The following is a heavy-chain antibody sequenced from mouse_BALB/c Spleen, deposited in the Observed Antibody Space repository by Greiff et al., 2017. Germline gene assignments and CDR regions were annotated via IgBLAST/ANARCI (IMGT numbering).Heavy chain of an antibody. D-gene: IGHD1-2*01. J-gene: IGHJ4*01. V-gene: IGHV5-17*02. CDR1: GFTFSSFG. CDR3: ARWTTATSAMDY. Sequence: EVQRVESGGGLVQPGGSRKLSCAASGFTFSSFGMHWVRQAPEKGLEWVAYISSGSSTIYYADTVKGRFTISRDNPKNTLFLQMTSLRSEDTAMYYCARWTTATSAMDYWGQGTSVTVSS. CDR2: ISSGSSTI.